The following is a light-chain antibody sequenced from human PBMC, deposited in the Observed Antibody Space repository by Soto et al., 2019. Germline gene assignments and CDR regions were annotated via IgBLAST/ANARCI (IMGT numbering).Light chain of an antibody. CDR1: PSVSTN. V-gene: IGKV3D-15*01. CDR3: QQYNDWPLT. CDR2: GAS. Sequence: EIVMTQSPATLSVSPGERATLSCRASPSVSTNLAWYQQKPGQAPRLLLYGASIRATDIPARFSGSGSGTEFSLTISSLQSEDFAVYYCQQYNDWPLTFGGGTKVDIK. J-gene: IGKJ4*01.